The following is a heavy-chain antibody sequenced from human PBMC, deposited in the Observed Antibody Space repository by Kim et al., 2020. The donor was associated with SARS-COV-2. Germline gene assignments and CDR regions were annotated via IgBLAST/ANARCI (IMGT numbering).Heavy chain of an antibody. CDR3: ARDPLGGEGYADL. D-gene: IGHD3-16*01. CDR1: GFTVSSNA. J-gene: IGHJ2*01. V-gene: IGHV3-53*01. Sequence: GGSLRLSCAASGFTVSSNALNWVRQAPGKGLEWVSVIFDYYNTYYADSVKGRFTISTDNSKNTLYLQMNSLTAEDTAVYYCARDPLGGEGYADLWGRGT. CDR2: IFDYYNT.